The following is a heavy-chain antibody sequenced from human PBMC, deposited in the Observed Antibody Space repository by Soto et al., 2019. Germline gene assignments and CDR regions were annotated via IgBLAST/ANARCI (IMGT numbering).Heavy chain of an antibody. D-gene: IGHD2-21*02. V-gene: IGHV4-59*01. J-gene: IGHJ5*02. CDR2: IYYSGST. Sequence: QVQLQESGPGLVKPSETLSLTCTVSGGSISSYYWSWIRQPPGKGLEWIGYIYYSGSTNYNPSLKSRVTISVDTSKNQFSLKLSSVTAADTAVYYCARCGWGDCGGDCPVPINWFDPWGQGTLVTVSS. CDR3: ARCGWGDCGGDCPVPINWFDP. CDR1: GGSISSYY.